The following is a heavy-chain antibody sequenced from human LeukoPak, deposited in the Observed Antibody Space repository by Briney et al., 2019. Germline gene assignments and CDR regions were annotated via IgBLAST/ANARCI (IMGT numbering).Heavy chain of an antibody. V-gene: IGHV4-30-2*01. CDR2: IYHSGTS. D-gene: IGHD1-26*01. Sequence: SETLSLTCTVSGDSISSGGYSWTWIRQPPGKGLEWIGYIYHSGTSYYNPSLKSRVTISVDKSRNQFSLQLRSVTAADTAVYYCARVKSPWDAFDIWGQGAMVTVSS. J-gene: IGHJ3*02. CDR3: ARVKSPWDAFDI. CDR1: GDSISSGGYS.